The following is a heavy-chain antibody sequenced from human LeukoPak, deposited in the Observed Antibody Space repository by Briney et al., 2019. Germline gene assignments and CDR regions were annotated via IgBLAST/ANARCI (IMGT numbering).Heavy chain of an antibody. CDR3: ARDKEGELLLDY. V-gene: IGHV3-48*03. CDR1: GFTFSSYE. CDR2: ISSSGSTR. D-gene: IGHD1-26*01. Sequence: GGSLRLSCAASGFTFSSYEINWVRQAPGQGLEWVSYISSSGSTRYYADSVKGRFTISRDDAKSSVYLQMNSLRAEDTAVYYCARDKEGELLLDYWGQGTQVTVSS. J-gene: IGHJ4*02.